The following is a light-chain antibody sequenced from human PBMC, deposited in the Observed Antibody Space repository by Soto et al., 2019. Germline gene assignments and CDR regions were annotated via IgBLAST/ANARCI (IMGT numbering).Light chain of an antibody. J-gene: IGKJ2*01. CDR2: GAS. V-gene: IGKV3-15*01. CDR3: QQYNNWPLYS. Sequence: ETVLTQSPATLSVSPGERVTLSCRAGQNVYSNLAWYQHKPGQAPRLLVYGASTRATDIPARFSGGGSGRNFTLTITGLRSEDFAVYYCQQYNNWPLYSFGQGTKVDIK. CDR1: QNVYSN.